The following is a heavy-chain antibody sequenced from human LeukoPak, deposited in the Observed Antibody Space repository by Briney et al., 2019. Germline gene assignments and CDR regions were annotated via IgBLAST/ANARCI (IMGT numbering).Heavy chain of an antibody. D-gene: IGHD6-19*01. V-gene: IGHV1-69*06. CDR1: GGTFSSYA. Sequence: GASVKVSCKASGGTFSSYAISWVRQAPGQGLEWMGGIIPIFGTANYAQKFQGRVTITADKSTSTAYMELSSLRSEDTAVYYCARDPRVAVAGPYYYYYMDVWGKGTTVTVSS. CDR2: IIPIFGTA. J-gene: IGHJ6*03. CDR3: ARDPRVAVAGPYYYYYMDV.